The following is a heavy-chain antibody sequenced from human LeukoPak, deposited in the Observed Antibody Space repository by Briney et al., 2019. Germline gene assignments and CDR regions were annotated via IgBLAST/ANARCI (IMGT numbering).Heavy chain of an antibody. CDR3: ARSIVVVTPPADY. CDR1: GFTFSSYS. CDR2: ISSSSSYI. V-gene: IGHV3-21*01. J-gene: IGHJ4*02. Sequence: GGSLRLSCAASGFTFSSYSTNWVRQAPGKGLEWVSSISSSSSYIYYADSVKGRFTISRDNAKNSLYLQMNSLRAEDTAVYYCARSIVVVTPPADYWGQGTLVTVSS. D-gene: IGHD2-21*02.